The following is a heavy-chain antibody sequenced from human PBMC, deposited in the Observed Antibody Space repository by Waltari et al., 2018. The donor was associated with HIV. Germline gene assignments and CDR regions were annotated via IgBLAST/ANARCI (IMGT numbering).Heavy chain of an antibody. J-gene: IGHJ4*02. CDR2: ISPYNGNT. V-gene: IGHV1-18*01. CDR1: GYTFIAHG. Sequence: QVQLVQSGGEVQKPGASVKVSCKASGYTFIAHGITWVRQAPGQGLAWKAWISPYNGNTDYAQKFHGRGSVTTDTSTNTAYMELRGLRSDDTAVYFCARVAGGDYFDYWGQGTLVTVSS. D-gene: IGHD4-17*01. CDR3: ARVAGGDYFDY.